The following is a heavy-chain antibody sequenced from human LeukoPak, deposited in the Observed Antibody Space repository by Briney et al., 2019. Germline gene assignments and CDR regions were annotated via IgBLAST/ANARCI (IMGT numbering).Heavy chain of an antibody. CDR1: GASISSYY. CDR3: ARSDSIIRWFDP. Sequence: SETLSLTSNVSGASISSYYWSWIRQPAGKGLEWIGRIYISGTTNYNPSLKSRVTMSVDTSKNQFSLKLNSVTAADTAVYYCARSDSIIRWFDPWGQGTLVTVSS. V-gene: IGHV4-4*07. CDR2: IYISGTT. J-gene: IGHJ5*02. D-gene: IGHD4-11*01.